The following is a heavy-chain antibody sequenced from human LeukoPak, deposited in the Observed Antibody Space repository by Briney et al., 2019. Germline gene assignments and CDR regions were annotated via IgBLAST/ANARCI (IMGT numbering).Heavy chain of an antibody. CDR1: GFTFSSRG. CDR3: ARDVSGSWSFDN. V-gene: IGHV3-30*04. CDR2: K. J-gene: IGHJ4*02. D-gene: IGHD1-26*01. Sequence: GGSLRLSCAASGFTFSSRGIHWARQAPGKGPEWVAVKYYADSVKGRFTVSRDNSKNTLFLQMSSLRVEDTAVYYCARDVSGSWSFDNWGQGTLVTVSS.